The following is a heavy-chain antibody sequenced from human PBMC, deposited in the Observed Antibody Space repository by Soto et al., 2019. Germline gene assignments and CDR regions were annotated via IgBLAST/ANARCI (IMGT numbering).Heavy chain of an antibody. D-gene: IGHD3-16*01. J-gene: IGHJ1*01. CDR2: TSYDGSNE. V-gene: IGHV3-30*18. CDR3: AKDYLYDF. CDR1: GFTFSNYA. Sequence: GGSLRLSCAASGFTFSNYAMHWVRQAPGKGLEGVAGTSYDGSNEDYADSAKVRFTISRDNSKTTLNVQMNIQRAENTAMYYFAKDYLYDFWGQGTPVHVS.